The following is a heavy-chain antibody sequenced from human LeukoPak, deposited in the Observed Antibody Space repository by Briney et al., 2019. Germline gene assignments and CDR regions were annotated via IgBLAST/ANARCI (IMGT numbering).Heavy chain of an antibody. CDR1: GGSVSSSNHH. CDR2: FFSTGRT. Sequence: SETLSLTCNVSGGSVSSSNHHWAWIRQSPGMGLEWVGTFFSTGRTSQNPDPSLKGRVTLSVDTSRNQFSLQLRSLTAADTAIFYCASIPGSGTSWYHFDNWGQGTLVTVSS. CDR3: ASIPGSGTSWYHFDN. V-gene: IGHV4-39*01. D-gene: IGHD6-13*01. J-gene: IGHJ4*02.